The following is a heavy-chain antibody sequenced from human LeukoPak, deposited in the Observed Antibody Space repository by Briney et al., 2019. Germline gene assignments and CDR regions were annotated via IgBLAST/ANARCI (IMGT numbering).Heavy chain of an antibody. CDR1: GFTFNSFG. J-gene: IGHJ4*02. Sequence: GRSLRLSCAASGFTFNSFGMHWVRQAPGKGLEWVAVISYDGSNKYYADSVKGRFTISRDNSKNTLYLQMNSLRAEDTAVYYCARDHKSRAAAGLRIDYWGQGTLVTVSS. V-gene: IGHV3-30*03. D-gene: IGHD6-13*01. CDR3: ARDHKSRAAAGLRIDY. CDR2: ISYDGSNK.